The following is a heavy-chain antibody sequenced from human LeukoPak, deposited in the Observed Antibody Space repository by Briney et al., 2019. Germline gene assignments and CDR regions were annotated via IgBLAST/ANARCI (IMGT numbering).Heavy chain of an antibody. CDR3: ASDSYSPEYFQH. CDR2: IWYDGGNK. D-gene: IGHD2-15*01. J-gene: IGHJ1*01. CDR1: KFTFSNYG. Sequence: SGGSLRLSCAASKFTFSNYGMQWVRQAPGKGLEWVAVIWYDGGNKYYADSVKGRFTISRDNSKNTLYLQMNSLRAEDTAVYYCASDSYSPEYFQHWGQGTLVTVSS. V-gene: IGHV3-33*01.